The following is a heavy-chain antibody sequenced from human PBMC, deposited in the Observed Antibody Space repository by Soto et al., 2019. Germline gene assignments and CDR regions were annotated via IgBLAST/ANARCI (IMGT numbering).Heavy chain of an antibody. V-gene: IGHV3-23*01. D-gene: IGHD3-10*01. CDR2: ISGSGGST. Sequence: GGSLRLSCAASGFTFSSYAMSWVRQAPGKGLEWVSAISGSGGSTYYADSVKGRFTISRDNSKNTLYLQMNSLRAEDTAVYYCAKVLRYYGSGSYYNDPYYFDYWGQGTLVTVSS. CDR1: GFTFSSYA. CDR3: AKVLRYYGSGSYYNDPYYFDY. J-gene: IGHJ4*02.